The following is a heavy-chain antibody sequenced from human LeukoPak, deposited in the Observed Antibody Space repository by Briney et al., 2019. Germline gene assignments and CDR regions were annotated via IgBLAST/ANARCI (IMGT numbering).Heavy chain of an antibody. CDR1: GFTLSSYW. CDR2: IKQDGSEK. V-gene: IGHV3-7*01. Sequence: GGSLRLSCAASGFTLSSYWMSWVRQAPGKGLEWVANIKQDGSEKYYVDSVKGRFTISRDTAKNSLYLQMNSLRAEDTAVYYYARDRTHKPDYYDSSGYYGNYYMDVWGKGTTVTVSS. CDR3: ARDRTHKPDYYDSSGYYGNYYMDV. D-gene: IGHD3-22*01. J-gene: IGHJ6*03.